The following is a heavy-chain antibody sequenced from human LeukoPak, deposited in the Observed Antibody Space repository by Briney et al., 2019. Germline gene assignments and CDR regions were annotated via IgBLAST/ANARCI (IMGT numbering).Heavy chain of an antibody. V-gene: IGHV4-59*01. CDR2: IYYSGST. J-gene: IGHJ5*02. Sequence: SETLSLTCTVSGGSISSYYWSWIRQPPGKGLEWIGYIYYSGSTNYNPSLKSRVTISVDTSKNQFSLKLSSMTAADTAVYYCARNYYDSSGYFYSGINWFDPWGQGTLVTVSS. CDR3: ARNYYDSSGYFYSGINWFDP. CDR1: GGSISSYY. D-gene: IGHD3-22*01.